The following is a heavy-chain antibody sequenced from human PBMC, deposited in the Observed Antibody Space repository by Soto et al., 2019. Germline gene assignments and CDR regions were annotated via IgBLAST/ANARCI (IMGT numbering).Heavy chain of an antibody. CDR2: IYTGGST. D-gene: IGHD3-10*01. V-gene: IGHV3-66*01. Sequence: GGSLRLSCAASGFTVSSNYMNWVRQAPGKGLEWVSVIYTGGSTYYADSVKGRFTISRDNSKNTLYLQMTSLRAEDTAVYYCARGEGIRGVTPFDYWGQGTLVTVSS. J-gene: IGHJ4*02. CDR1: GFTVSSNY. CDR3: ARGEGIRGVTPFDY.